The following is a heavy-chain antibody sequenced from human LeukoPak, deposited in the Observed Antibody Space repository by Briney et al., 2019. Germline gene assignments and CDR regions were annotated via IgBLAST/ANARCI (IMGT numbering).Heavy chain of an antibody. D-gene: IGHD3-22*01. J-gene: IGHJ3*02. Sequence: SETLSLTCTVSGGSISNYYWSWIRQPPGKGLEWIGYIYYSGSTNYNPSLKSRVTISVDTSKNQFSLKLSSVTAADTAVYYCARDAYYYDSSGYHAFDIWGQGTMVTVSS. CDR1: GGSISNYY. V-gene: IGHV4-59*01. CDR3: ARDAYYYDSSGYHAFDI. CDR2: IYYSGST.